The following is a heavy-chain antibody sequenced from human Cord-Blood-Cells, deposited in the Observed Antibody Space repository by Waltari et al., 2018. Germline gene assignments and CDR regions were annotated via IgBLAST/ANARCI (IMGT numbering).Heavy chain of an antibody. J-gene: IGHJ4*02. CDR1: GGTFSSYA. V-gene: IGHV1-69*12. CDR3: ARLSSDCSGGSCYYFDY. CDR2: IIPIFGTA. D-gene: IGHD2-15*01. Sequence: QVQLVQSGAEVKKPGSSVKVSCKASGGTFSSYAISWVQQAPGQGLEWMGGIIPIFGTANYAQKFQGRVTITADESTSTAYMELSSLRSEDTAVYYCARLSSDCSGGSCYYFDYWGQGTLVTVSS.